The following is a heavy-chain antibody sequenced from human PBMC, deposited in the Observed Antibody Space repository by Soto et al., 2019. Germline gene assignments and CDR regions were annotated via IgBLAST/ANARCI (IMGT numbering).Heavy chain of an antibody. D-gene: IGHD3-9*01. J-gene: IGHJ4*02. Sequence: GGSLRLSCAASGFTFSSYAMSWVRQAPGKGLEWVSAISGRGGTTYYADSVKGRFTISRDNSKNTLYLQINSLRAEDTAVYYCAKGGVILTGYPNYFDYWCQGTLVTVSS. CDR3: AKGGVILTGYPNYFDY. V-gene: IGHV3-23*01. CDR1: GFTFSSYA. CDR2: ISGRGGTT.